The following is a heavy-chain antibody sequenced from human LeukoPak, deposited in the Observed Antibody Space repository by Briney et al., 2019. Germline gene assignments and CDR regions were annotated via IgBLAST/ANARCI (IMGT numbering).Heavy chain of an antibody. D-gene: IGHD2-21*01. V-gene: IGHV3-74*03. J-gene: IGHJ4*02. Sequence: PGGSLRLSCAASGFTFSSYSMNGVRQAPGKGLVWVSRINSHGSYTSYADSVKGRFTISRDNAKNTLYRQMNSLRAADTAVYYCATLRLSYCAGDCLGYWGQGPLVTVSS. CDR3: ATLRLSYCAGDCLGY. CDR1: GFTFSSYS. CDR2: INSHGSYT.